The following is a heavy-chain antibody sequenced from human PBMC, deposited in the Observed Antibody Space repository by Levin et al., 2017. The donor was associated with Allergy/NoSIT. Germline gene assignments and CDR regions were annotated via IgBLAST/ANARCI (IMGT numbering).Heavy chain of an antibody. D-gene: IGHD3-22*01. V-gene: IGHV3-33*01. CDR1: GFTFSSYG. Sequence: LSLTCAASGFTFSSYGMHWVRQAPGKGLEWVAVIWYDGSNKYYADSVKGRFTISRDNSKNTLYLQMNSLRAEDTAVYYCARDSSGYYFKHWGQGTLVTVSS. CDR3: ARDSSGYYFKH. J-gene: IGHJ1*01. CDR2: IWYDGSNK.